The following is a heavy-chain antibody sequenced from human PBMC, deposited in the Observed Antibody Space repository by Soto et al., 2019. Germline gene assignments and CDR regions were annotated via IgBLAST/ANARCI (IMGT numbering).Heavy chain of an antibody. Sequence: GASVKISRTASGYTLTIYVINGVRQATGQGLEWMGWMNPNSGNTGYAQKFQGRVTMTRNTSISTAYMELSSLRSEDTAVYYCARVPSRTYYDILTGYYRTNYGMDVWGQGTTVTVSS. CDR2: MNPNSGNT. CDR3: ARVPSRTYYDILTGYYRTNYGMDV. CDR1: GYTLTIYV. V-gene: IGHV1-8*02. D-gene: IGHD3-9*01. J-gene: IGHJ6*02.